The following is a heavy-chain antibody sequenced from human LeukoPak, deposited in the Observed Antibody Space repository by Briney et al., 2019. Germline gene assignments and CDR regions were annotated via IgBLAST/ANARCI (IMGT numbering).Heavy chain of an antibody. J-gene: IGHJ4*02. CDR1: GFTFSSYE. CDR3: VLRGAVAAADF. Sequence: GGSLRLSCGASGFTFSSYEMNWVRQAPGKGLEWVSYISSSGSPIYYADSVKGRFAISRDNAKNSLYLQMNSLRAEDTAIYYCVLRGAVAAADFWGQGTLVTVSS. CDR2: ISSSGSPI. D-gene: IGHD6-19*01. V-gene: IGHV3-48*03.